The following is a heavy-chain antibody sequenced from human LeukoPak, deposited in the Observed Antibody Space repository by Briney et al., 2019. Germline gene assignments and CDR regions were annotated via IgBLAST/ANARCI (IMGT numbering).Heavy chain of an antibody. D-gene: IGHD5-18*01. CDR3: ARDHNTAMVPHYDY. CDR1: GGSISNTNYY. V-gene: IGHV4-39*07. Sequence: SETLSLTCTVSGGSISNTNYYWAWIRQPPGRGLEWIGSIYYTGITFDNPSLKSRVTLSVDTSKNQFSLRLTSVTAADTAVYYCARDHNTAMVPHYDYWGQGTLVTVSS. CDR2: IYYTGIT. J-gene: IGHJ4*02.